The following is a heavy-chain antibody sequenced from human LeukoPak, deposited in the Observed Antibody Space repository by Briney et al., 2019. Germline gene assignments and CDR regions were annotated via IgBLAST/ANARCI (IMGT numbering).Heavy chain of an antibody. D-gene: IGHD2-21*01. Sequence: GESLKISCKGSGYSFTNYWIGWVRQMPGKGLEWMGIIYPIDSDTRYSPSFRGQVTFSADKSVSTAYLQWSRLKASDTAMYYCARPSAYGEDAFDVWGQGTMVTVSS. CDR3: ARPSAYGEDAFDV. J-gene: IGHJ3*01. V-gene: IGHV5-51*01. CDR2: IYPIDSDT. CDR1: GYSFTNYW.